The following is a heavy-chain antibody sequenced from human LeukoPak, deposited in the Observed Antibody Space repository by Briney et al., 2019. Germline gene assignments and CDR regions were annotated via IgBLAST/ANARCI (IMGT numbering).Heavy chain of an antibody. CDR3: ARVRGYCSSTNCYYAFDI. D-gene: IGHD2-2*01. Sequence: ASVTVSFKGSGYTFTGYYMHWVRQAPGQGLEWMGWINPNSGGTNYAQKFQGRVTMTRDTSISTAYMELSRLRSDDTAVYYCARVRGYCSSTNCYYAFDIWGQGTMVTVSS. J-gene: IGHJ3*02. V-gene: IGHV1-2*02. CDR1: GYTFTGYY. CDR2: INPNSGGT.